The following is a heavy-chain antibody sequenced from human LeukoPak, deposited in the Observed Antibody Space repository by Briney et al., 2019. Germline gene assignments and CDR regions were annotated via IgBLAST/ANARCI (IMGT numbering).Heavy chain of an antibody. CDR2: IRSKANSYAT. CDR3: TRLIQEVYDFGLPGNYYYGMDV. V-gene: IGHV3-73*01. Sequence: PGGSLRLSCVASGFPFSSYWMTWVRQASGKGLEWVGRIRSKANSYATAYAASVKGRFTISRDDSKNTAYLQMNSLKTEDTAVYYCTRLIQEVYDFGLPGNYYYGMDVWGQGTTVTVSS. CDR1: GFPFSSYW. J-gene: IGHJ6*02. D-gene: IGHD3-3*01.